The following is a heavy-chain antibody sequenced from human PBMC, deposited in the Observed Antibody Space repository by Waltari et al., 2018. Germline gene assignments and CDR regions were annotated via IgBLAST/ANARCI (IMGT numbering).Heavy chain of an antibody. D-gene: IGHD4-4*01. CDR1: GGTFSSYA. CDR3: ARVYSDYFDY. V-gene: IGHV1-69*05. J-gene: IGHJ4*02. CDR2: IIPTFGTA. Sequence: QVQLVQSGAEVKKPGSSVKVSCKASGGTFSSYAISWVRQAPGQGLEWMGGIIPTFGTANYAQKFQGRVTMTRDTSISTAYMELSRLRSDDTAVYYCARVYSDYFDYWGQGTLVTVSS.